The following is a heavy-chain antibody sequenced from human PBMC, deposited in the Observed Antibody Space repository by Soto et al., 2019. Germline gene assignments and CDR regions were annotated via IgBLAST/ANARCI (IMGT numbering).Heavy chain of an antibody. CDR2: MNPNSGNT. Sequence: QVPLVQSGAEVKKPGASVKVSCKASGYTFTSYDINWVRQATGQGLEWMGWMNPNSGNTGYAQKFQGRVTMTRNNSISTAYMALSSLRSEDTAVDYCAREKTYSGMDVWGQGTTVTVSS. J-gene: IGHJ6*02. CDR3: AREKTYSGMDV. V-gene: IGHV1-8*01. CDR1: GYTFTSYD.